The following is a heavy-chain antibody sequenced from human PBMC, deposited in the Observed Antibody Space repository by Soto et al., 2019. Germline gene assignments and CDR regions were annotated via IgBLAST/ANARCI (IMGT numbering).Heavy chain of an antibody. D-gene: IGHD6-13*01. V-gene: IGHV3-33*01. CDR1: GFTFSSYG. Sequence: PGGSLRLSCAASGFTFSSYGVHWVRQAPGKGLEWVAVIWYDGSNKYYADSVKGRFTISRDNSRNTLYLQMNSLRAEDTAVYYCARDSTEVAAAAAAEYFQHWGQGTLVTVSS. CDR2: IWYDGSNK. CDR3: ARDSTEVAAAAAAEYFQH. J-gene: IGHJ1*01.